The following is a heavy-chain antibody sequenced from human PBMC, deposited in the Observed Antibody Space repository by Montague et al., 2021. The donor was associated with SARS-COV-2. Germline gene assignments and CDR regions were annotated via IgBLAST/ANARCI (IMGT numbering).Heavy chain of an antibody. CDR1: GGSITNKIDN. CDR3: ARLKRYFESSGSPSAFDF. J-gene: IGHJ3*01. V-gene: IGHV4-39*02. Sequence: SETLSLTCTVLGGSITNKIDNWLWIRQPPGKGLEWIVSIYYTSNTYYNPSLKSRVTTSVVTSKNHFTLKLSSVTAAETAVYYGARLKRYFESSGSPSAFDFWGQGTKVTVSS. D-gene: IGHD3-22*01. CDR2: IYYTSNT.